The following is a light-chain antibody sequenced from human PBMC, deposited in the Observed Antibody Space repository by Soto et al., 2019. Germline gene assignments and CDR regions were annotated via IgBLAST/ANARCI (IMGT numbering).Light chain of an antibody. CDR1: SSDVGSYNL. CDR3: CSYAGSSTLV. Sequence: QSALTQPASVSGSPGQSITISCTGTSSDVGSYNLVSWYQQHPGKAPKLMIYEVSKRPSGVSNRFSGSKSGNTASLTISELQAEDEADYYCCSYAGSSTLVFGTGTKVTVL. V-gene: IGLV2-23*02. J-gene: IGLJ1*01. CDR2: EVS.